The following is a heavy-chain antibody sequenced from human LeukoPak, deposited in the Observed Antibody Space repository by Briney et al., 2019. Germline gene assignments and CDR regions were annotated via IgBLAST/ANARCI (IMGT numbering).Heavy chain of an antibody. CDR3: ARDLLVGDSPSRD. CDR2: ISACNGNT. CDR1: GYTFTSYG. D-gene: IGHD2-15*01. V-gene: IGHV1-18*01. J-gene: IGHJ4*02. Sequence: ASEKVSCKASGYTFTSYGISWVRQAPGQGLEWMGWISACNGNTNYAQKLQGRVTMTTDTSTSTAYMELRSLRSDDTAVYYCARDLLVGDSPSRDWGQGTLVTVSS.